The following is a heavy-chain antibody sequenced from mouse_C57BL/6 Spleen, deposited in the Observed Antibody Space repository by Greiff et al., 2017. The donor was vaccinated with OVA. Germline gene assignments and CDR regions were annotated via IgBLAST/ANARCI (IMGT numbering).Heavy chain of an antibody. CDR2: INPSSGYT. D-gene: IGHD2-3*01. J-gene: IGHJ4*01. CDR1: GYTFTSYS. CDR3: APGRDGMDY. Sequence: QVHVQQSGAELARPGASVKMSCKASGYTFTSYSMHWVKQRPGQGLEWIGYINPSSGYTKYNQKFKDKATLTADKSSSTAYMQLSSLTSEYSAVYYYAPGRDGMDYWGQGTSVTVSS. V-gene: IGHV1-4*01.